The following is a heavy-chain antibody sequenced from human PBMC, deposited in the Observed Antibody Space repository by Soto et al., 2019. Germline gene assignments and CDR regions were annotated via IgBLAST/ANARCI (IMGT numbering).Heavy chain of an antibody. CDR1: GFAFSSFG. CDR3: ARYCSGGRCSEGGLDF. D-gene: IGHD2-15*01. Sequence: QVQLVESGGGVVQPGRSLRLSCAASGFAFSSFGMHWVRQAPGKGLEWVALVGYDGSDKYYGDSVKGRFTISRDYSENTVYLQMDSLRFEDTAIYFCARYCSGGRCSEGGLDFWGQGTLVTVSS. CDR2: VGYDGSDK. J-gene: IGHJ4*02. V-gene: IGHV3-33*01.